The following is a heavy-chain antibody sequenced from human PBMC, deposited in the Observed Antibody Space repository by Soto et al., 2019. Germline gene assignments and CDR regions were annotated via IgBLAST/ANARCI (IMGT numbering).Heavy chain of an antibody. D-gene: IGHD2-8*02. CDR3: ATDRWESIWRWSCSPLDDY. CDR2: ISYDGSNK. CDR1: EFSFSSYG. J-gene: IGHJ4*02. V-gene: IGHV3-30*03. Sequence: QVQLVESGGGVVQPGRSLRLSCAASEFSFSSYGMHWVRQAPGKGMEWVAVISYDGSNKYYADSVKGRFTISRDNSKNTLYLQMNSLRAEDMAVYYCATDRWESIWRWSCSPLDDYWGQGTLVTVSS.